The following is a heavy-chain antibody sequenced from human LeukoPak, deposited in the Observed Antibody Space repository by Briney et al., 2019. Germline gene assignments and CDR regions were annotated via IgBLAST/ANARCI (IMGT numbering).Heavy chain of an antibody. CDR3: AKTGSWGSSNYYFDY. J-gene: IGHJ4*02. Sequence: GGSLRLSCGASGFTFSNYGMLWVRQAPGKGMDWVAFIRYDGNNKLYADSVKGRFTISRDNSKNTLYLHINSLRAEDTALYYCAKTGSWGSSNYYFDYWGQGTLVTVSS. V-gene: IGHV3-30*02. D-gene: IGHD2-15*01. CDR1: GFTFSNYG. CDR2: IRYDGNNK.